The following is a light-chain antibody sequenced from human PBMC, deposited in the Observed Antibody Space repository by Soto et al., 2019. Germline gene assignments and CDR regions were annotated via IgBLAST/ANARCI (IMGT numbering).Light chain of an antibody. CDR2: KAS. J-gene: IGKJ2*01. CDR1: QSISSW. CDR3: QQYNSYMYT. Sequence: DIQMTQSPSTLSASVGDRVTITCRASQSISSWLAWYQQKPGKAPKLLIYKASSLESWVPSRVSGSGAGTEFPLTISSLQPDDFATYYFQQYNSYMYTFGQGNKLEIK. V-gene: IGKV1-5*03.